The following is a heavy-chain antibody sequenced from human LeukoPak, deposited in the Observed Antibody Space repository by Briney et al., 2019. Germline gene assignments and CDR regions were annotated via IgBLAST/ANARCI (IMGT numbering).Heavy chain of an antibody. D-gene: IGHD6-13*01. Sequence: PGGSLRLSCVASGFTFSRYWMSWVRQAPGKGLEWVANIKQDGSEKDYVEFVKGRFTISRDNAQNSLYLQMDSLRADDTAVYYCARGIAIDGDRPLAFDIWGQGRLVTVSS. CDR1: GFTFSRYW. V-gene: IGHV3-7*01. CDR3: ARGIAIDGDRPLAFDI. J-gene: IGHJ3*02. CDR2: IKQDGSEK.